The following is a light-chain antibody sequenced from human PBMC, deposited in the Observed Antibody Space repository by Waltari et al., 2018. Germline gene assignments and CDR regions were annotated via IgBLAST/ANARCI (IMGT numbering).Light chain of an antibody. V-gene: IGKV1-5*03. Sequence: DIQVTQSPSTLSASVGDRVTITCRASQSIVVWLAWYQQKPGKAPRLLIYKASYLESGVPSRFSGSGSGTEFTLTISSLQADDFATYYCQQYNSYPYTFGQGTKLEIK. J-gene: IGKJ2*01. CDR1: QSIVVW. CDR3: QQYNSYPYT. CDR2: KAS.